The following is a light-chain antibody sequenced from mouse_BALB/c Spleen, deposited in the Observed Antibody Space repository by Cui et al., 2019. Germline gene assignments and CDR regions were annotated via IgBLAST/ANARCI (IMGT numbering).Light chain of an antibody. CDR3: QQWNSNPLT. V-gene: IGKV4-68*01. J-gene: IGKJ5*01. Sequence: QIVLTQSPAPMSASPGEKDTMTCSASSSVSYMYWYQQKPRSSPKPWIYLTSNLASGVPARFSGSGSGTSYSLTISSMEAEDAATYYCQQWNSNPLTFGAGTKLELK. CDR2: LTS. CDR1: SSVSY.